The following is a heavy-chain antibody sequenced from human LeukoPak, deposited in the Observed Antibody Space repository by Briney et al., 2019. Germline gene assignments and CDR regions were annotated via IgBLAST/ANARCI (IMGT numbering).Heavy chain of an antibody. J-gene: IGHJ6*02. Sequence: PSETLSLTCTVSGGSISSYYWSWIRLPPGKGLEWIGYIYYSGSTNYNPSLKSRVTISVDTSKNQFSLKLSSVTAADTAVYYCARHDSSEGMDVWGQGTTVTVSS. V-gene: IGHV4-59*08. CDR1: GGSISSYY. CDR2: IYYSGST. D-gene: IGHD3-22*01. CDR3: ARHDSSEGMDV.